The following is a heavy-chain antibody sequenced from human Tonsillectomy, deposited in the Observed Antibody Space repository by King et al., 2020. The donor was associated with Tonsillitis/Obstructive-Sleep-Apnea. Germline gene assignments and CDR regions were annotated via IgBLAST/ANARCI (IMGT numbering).Heavy chain of an antibody. D-gene: IGHD3-22*01. CDR3: ARHPLHYYDSSGYYPSRWFDP. J-gene: IGHJ5*02. Sequence: QLQESGPGLVKPSETLSLTCTVSGGSISSSSYYWGWIRHPPGKGLEWIGSIYYSGSTYYNPSLKSRVTISVDTSKNQFSLKLSSVTAADTAVYYCARHPLHYYDSSGYYPSRWFDPWGQGTLVTVSS. V-gene: IGHV4-39*01. CDR2: IYYSGST. CDR1: GGSISSSSYY.